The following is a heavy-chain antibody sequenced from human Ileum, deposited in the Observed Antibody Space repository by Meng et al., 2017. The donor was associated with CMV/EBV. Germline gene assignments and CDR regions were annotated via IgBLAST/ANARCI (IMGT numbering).Heavy chain of an antibody. J-gene: IGHJ4*02. D-gene: IGHD6-19*01. Sequence: QVQLKESGSELVKPSETLSLPLTVSGDSISSNFWSWSRQPAGKGLEWIGRIYFSGSTFYNPSLNSRVTMSVDTSKNQFSLSLASVTAADTAIYFCAREESVGIAVTGTFDYWGQGILVTVSS. CDR3: AREESVGIAVTGTFDY. V-gene: IGHV4-4*07. CDR1: GDSISSNF. CDR2: IYFSGST.